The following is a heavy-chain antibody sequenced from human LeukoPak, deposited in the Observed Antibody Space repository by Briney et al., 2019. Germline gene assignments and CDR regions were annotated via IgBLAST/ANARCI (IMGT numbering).Heavy chain of an antibody. CDR1: GYSFTGYY. CDR2: INPNSGGT. V-gene: IGHV1-2*02. D-gene: IGHD6-13*01. J-gene: IGHJ2*01. Sequence: ASVKVSCKASGYSFTGYYIHWVRQAPAQGLEWMGWINPNSGGTNYAQKFQGRVTMTRDTSISTAYMEVSRLTSDDTAVYYCASGAAAGTADWYFDLWGRGTLVTVSS. CDR3: ASGAAAGTADWYFDL.